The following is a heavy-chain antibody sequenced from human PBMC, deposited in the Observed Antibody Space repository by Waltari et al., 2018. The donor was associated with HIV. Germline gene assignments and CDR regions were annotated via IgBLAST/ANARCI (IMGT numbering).Heavy chain of an antibody. CDR1: GYSFTSYW. Sequence: EVQLVQSGAEVKKPGESLRISCKGSGYSFTSYWISWVRQMPGKGLEWMGRIDPSDSYTNYSPSFQGHVTISADKSISTAYLQWSSLKASDTAMYYCARHGSEGPYYYGMDVWGQGTTVTVSS. CDR3: ARHGSEGPYYYGMDV. J-gene: IGHJ6*02. CDR2: IDPSDSYT. V-gene: IGHV5-10-1*01.